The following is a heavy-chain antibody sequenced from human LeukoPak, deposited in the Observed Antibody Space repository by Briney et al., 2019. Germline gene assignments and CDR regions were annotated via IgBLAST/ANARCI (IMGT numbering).Heavy chain of an antibody. CDR1: GGTFSGYC. J-gene: IGHJ4*02. V-gene: IGHV4-34*01. CDR2: INHSGST. Sequence: SETLSLTCAVYGGTFSGYCWSWIRQPPGKGLEWIGEINHSGSTNSNPALKSRVTISADTSKNQFSLKLSSVTAADTAVYYCARHDWFDSSGYYSFDYWGQGTLVTVSS. CDR3: ARHDWFDSSGYYSFDY. D-gene: IGHD3-22*01.